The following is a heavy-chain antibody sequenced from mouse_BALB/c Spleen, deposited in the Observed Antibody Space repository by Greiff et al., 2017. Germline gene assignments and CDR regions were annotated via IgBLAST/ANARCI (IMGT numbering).Heavy chain of an antibody. D-gene: IGHD2-2*01. V-gene: IGHV1S41*01. Sequence: DLVKPGASVKLSCKASGYTFTSYWINWIKQRPGQGLEWIGRIAPGSGSTYYNEMFKGKATLTVDTSSSTAYIQLSSLSSEDSAVYFCARGEYVGYLFAYWGQGTLVTVSA. CDR1: GYTFTSYW. CDR3: ARGEYVGYLFAY. CDR2: IAPGSGST. J-gene: IGHJ3*01.